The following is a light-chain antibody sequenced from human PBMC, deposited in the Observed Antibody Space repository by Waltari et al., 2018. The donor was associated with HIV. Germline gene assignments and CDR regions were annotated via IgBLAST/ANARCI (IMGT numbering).Light chain of an antibody. J-gene: IGKJ4*01. CDR1: QSLRHGDGFDY. Sequence: DIVMTQSPLSLAVTPGESASISCRSSQSLRHGDGFDYLDWYLQKPGQSPQLLIYLGSNRASGVPDRFRGSGSGADFSLEISKVEAEDVGLYFCMQTLQTPLTFSGGTKVEIK. CDR3: MQTLQTPLT. CDR2: LGS. V-gene: IGKV2-28*01.